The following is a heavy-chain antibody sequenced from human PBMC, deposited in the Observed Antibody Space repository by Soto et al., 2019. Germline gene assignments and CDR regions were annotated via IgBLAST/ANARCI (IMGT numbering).Heavy chain of an antibody. CDR1: GGTFSRYA. CDR3: ARRANRGLDV. CDR2: VIPPFNSA. Sequence: QVQLVQSGAEVRKPGSSVKVSCESSGGTFSRYAINWVRQAPGQGLEWMGGVIPPFNSAAYAHKFQGRVKITADTSTSTAYMELSSLRSEDTAVYYCARRANRGLDVWGQGTTVTVSS. D-gene: IGHD2-8*01. J-gene: IGHJ6*02. V-gene: IGHV1-69*06.